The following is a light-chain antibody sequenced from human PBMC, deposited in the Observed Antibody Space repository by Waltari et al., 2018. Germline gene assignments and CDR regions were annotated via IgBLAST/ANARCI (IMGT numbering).Light chain of an antibody. CDR3: QQRKSGGT. J-gene: IGKJ4*01. CDR1: PGISIY. CDR2: DAS. V-gene: IGKV3-11*01. Sequence: EIVLTQSPATLPLSPGERATLSCTASPGISIYLSWYQQKHGQAPRLLIYDASERAAGVPDRFTGRGFGTDFTLTISALEPEDFALYFCQQRKSGGTFGGGTKVEIK.